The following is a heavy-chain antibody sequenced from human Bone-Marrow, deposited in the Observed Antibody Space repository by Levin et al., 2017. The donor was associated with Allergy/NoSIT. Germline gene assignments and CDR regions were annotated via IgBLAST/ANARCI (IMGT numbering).Heavy chain of an antibody. Sequence: ASVKVSCKASGYTFTSYGISWVRQAPGQGLEWMGWISAYNGNTNYAQKLQGRVTMTTDTSTSTAYMELRSLRSDDTAVYYCARDFTEYSSSSKAFDIWGQGTMVTVSS. D-gene: IGHD6-6*01. CDR1: GYTFTSYG. J-gene: IGHJ3*02. V-gene: IGHV1-18*01. CDR3: ARDFTEYSSSSKAFDI. CDR2: ISAYNGNT.